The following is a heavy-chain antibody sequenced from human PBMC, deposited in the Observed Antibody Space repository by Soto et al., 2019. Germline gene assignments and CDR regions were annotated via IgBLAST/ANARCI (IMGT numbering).Heavy chain of an antibody. CDR1: GGTFSSYA. J-gene: IGHJ6*02. CDR3: TRGGSSSSWYSTLPTGMDV. D-gene: IGHD6-13*01. CDR2: IIPIFGTA. Sequence: SVKVSCKASGGTFSSYAISWVRQAPGQGLEWMGGIIPIFGTANYAQKFQGRVTITADESTSTAYMELSSLRSEDTVVYYCTRGGSSSSWYSTLPTGMDVWGQGTTVTVSS. V-gene: IGHV1-69*13.